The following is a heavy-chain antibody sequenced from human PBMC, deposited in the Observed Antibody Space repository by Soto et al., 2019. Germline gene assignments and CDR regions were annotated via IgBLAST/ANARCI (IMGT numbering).Heavy chain of an antibody. J-gene: IGHJ4*02. V-gene: IGHV3-49*03. D-gene: IGHD4-17*01. CDR1: GFTFGDYA. CDR2: IRSKAYGGTT. CDR3: TRVNAYGDYVPEGAFDY. Sequence: GGSLRLSCTASGFTFGDYAMSWFRQAPGKGLEWVGFIRSKAYGGTTEYAASVKGRFTISRDDSKSIAYLQMNSLKTEDTAVYYCTRVNAYGDYVPEGAFDYWGQGTLVTVSS.